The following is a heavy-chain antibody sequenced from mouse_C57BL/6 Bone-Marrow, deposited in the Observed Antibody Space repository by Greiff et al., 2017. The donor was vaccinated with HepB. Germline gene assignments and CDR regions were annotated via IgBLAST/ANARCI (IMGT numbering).Heavy chain of an antibody. CDR3: TNLLLRAWFAY. CDR2: IDPEDGDT. J-gene: IGHJ3*01. CDR1: GFNIKDYY. V-gene: IGHV14-1*01. Sequence: EVQLQQSGAELVRPGASVKLSCTASGFNIKDYYMHWVKQRPEQGLEWIGRIDPEDGDTEYAPKFQGKATMTAHTSSNTAYLQLSSLTSEDTAVYYCTNLLLRAWFAYWGQGTLVTVSA. D-gene: IGHD1-1*01.